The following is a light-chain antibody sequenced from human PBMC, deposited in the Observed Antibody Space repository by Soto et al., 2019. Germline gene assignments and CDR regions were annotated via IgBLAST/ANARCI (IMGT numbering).Light chain of an antibody. CDR1: QSVSSSY. CDR2: GAS. J-gene: IGKJ1*01. Sequence: ESVLTQSPGTLSLSPWERATLSCRASQSVSSSYLAWYQQKPGQAPRLLIYGASSRATGIPDRFSGSGSGTDFTLTISRLEPEDFAVYYCQQYGSSPRTFDQGTKVDI. CDR3: QQYGSSPRT. V-gene: IGKV3-20*01.